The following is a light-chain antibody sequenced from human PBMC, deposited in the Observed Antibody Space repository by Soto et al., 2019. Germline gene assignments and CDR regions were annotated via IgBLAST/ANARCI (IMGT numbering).Light chain of an antibody. CDR2: DTS. Sequence: ENLFAQSPGTLTFSPXXXXXXXSGXSQSLSSRYVAWYQQKPGLAPRLLIYDTSSRATGIPDRFSGSGSGTDFTLTISRLEPEDFAVYYCQQYSSSPGTFGQGTRRE. J-gene: IGKJ5*01. V-gene: IGKV3D-20*01. CDR1: QSLSSRY. CDR3: QQYSSSPGT.